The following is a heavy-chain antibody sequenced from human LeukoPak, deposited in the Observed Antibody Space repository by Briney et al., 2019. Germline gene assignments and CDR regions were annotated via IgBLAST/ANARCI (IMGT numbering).Heavy chain of an antibody. Sequence: GGSLRLSCAASGFTFSDFYMFWIRQAPGKGLEWVSYISASGNTMYYGDSVKGRFTISRDNAKNSLYLQMNSLRAEDTAVYYCARDGSGSYDQWGQGNLVTVSS. CDR2: ISASGNTM. J-gene: IGHJ4*02. D-gene: IGHD3-10*01. CDR3: ARDGSGSYDQ. V-gene: IGHV3-11*01. CDR1: GFTFSDFY.